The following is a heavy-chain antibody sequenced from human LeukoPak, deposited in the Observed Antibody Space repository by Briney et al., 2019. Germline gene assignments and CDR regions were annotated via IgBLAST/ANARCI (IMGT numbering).Heavy chain of an antibody. D-gene: IGHD1-26*01. CDR2: IHGDGDNI. V-gene: IGHV3-74*01. Sequence: GGTLRLSCAASGVPFSSYARYWVRQAPGKGLEWVGRIHGDGDNINYADSVRGRFTISRDNAKDTLYLHVNSLRPEDTAVYYCARAQVGAPTDLWGQGTLVTVSS. CDR3: ARAQVGAPTDL. J-gene: IGHJ5*02. CDR1: GVPFSSYA.